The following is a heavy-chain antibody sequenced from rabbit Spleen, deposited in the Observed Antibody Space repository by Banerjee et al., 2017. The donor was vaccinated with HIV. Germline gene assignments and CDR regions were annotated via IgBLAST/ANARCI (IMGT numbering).Heavy chain of an antibody. CDR3: ARDAGPGDYIDVYFAL. Sequence: QEQLVESGGDLVKPGASLTLTCTVSGFSFSSSYDMCWVRQAPGKGLEWIGCIYTGNGNAYYANWAKGRFPISKTSSSTVTLQMTRLTAADTATYFCARDAGPGDYIDVYFALWGPGTLVTVS. V-gene: IGHV1S45*01. CDR2: IYTGNGNA. D-gene: IGHD3-1*01. J-gene: IGHJ4*01. CDR1: GFSFSSSYD.